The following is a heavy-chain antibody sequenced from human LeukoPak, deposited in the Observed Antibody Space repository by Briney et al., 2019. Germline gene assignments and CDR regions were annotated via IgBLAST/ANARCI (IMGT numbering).Heavy chain of an antibody. CDR3: ARGKYYYDSSGYIRFDP. CDR1: GYSISSGHY. V-gene: IGHV4-38-2*02. J-gene: IGHJ5*02. Sequence: SETLSLTCTVSGYSISSGHYWDWIRPPPGKGLEWIGIIYHSGSTYYNPSLKSRVTMSGDTSKNQFSLKLSSVTAADTAVYYCARGKYYYDSSGYIRFDPWGQGTLVTVSS. D-gene: IGHD3-22*01. CDR2: IYHSGST.